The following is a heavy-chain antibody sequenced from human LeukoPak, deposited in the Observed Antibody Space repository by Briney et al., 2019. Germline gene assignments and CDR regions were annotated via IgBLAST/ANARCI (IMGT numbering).Heavy chain of an antibody. CDR2: ISSTNNYI. V-gene: IGHV3-21*04. CDR3: ARVREGASWEPSYYYYYYMDV. CDR1: GFTFSSYE. D-gene: IGHD1-14*01. J-gene: IGHJ6*03. Sequence: GGSLRLSCAASGFTFSSYEMNWVRQAPGKGLEWVSSISSTNNYIYYADSVKGRFTISRDNAKNSLYLQMKSLRAEDTAVYYCARVREGASWEPSYYYYYYMDVWGKGTTVTISS.